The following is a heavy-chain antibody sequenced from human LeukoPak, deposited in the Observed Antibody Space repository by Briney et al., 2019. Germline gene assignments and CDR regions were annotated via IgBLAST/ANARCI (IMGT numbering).Heavy chain of an antibody. CDR3: ARDLRSRVGSSTSGPYYYCYMDV. V-gene: IGHV1-69*13. Sequence: SVKVSCKASGYTFTSYGISWVRQAPGQGLEWMGGIIPIFGTANYAQKFQGRVTITADESTSTAYMELSSLRSEDTAVYYCARDLRSRVGSSTSGPYYYCYMDVWGKGTTVTVSS. CDR1: GYTFTSYG. CDR2: IIPIFGTA. J-gene: IGHJ6*03. D-gene: IGHD2-2*01.